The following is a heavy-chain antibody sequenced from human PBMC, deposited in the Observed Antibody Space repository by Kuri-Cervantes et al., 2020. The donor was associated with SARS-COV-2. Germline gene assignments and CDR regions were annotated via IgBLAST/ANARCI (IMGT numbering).Heavy chain of an antibody. CDR3: ASLYCSSTSCRFDY. D-gene: IGHD2-2*01. V-gene: IGHV4-39*07. CDR2: IYYSGST. Sequence: SETLSLTCTVSGGSISSSSYYWGWIRQPPGKGLEWIGSIYYSGSTYYNPSLKSRVTISVDTSKNQFSLKLSSVTAADTAVYYCASLYCSSTSCRFDYWGQGTLVTVSS. J-gene: IGHJ4*02. CDR1: GGSISSSSYY.